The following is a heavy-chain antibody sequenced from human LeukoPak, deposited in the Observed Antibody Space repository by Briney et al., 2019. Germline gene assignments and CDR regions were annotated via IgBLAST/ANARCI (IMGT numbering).Heavy chain of an antibody. V-gene: IGHV1-18*01. CDR2: ISAYNGNT. CDR3: ARDCRVGNPRDFDY. CDR1: GYSFTSYG. Sequence: ASVKVSCKTSGYSFTSYGISWVRQAPGQGLEWMGWISAYNGNTNYAQKLQGRVTMTTDTSTSTAYMELRSLRSDDTAVYYCARDCRVGNPRDFDYWGQGTLVTVSS. J-gene: IGHJ4*02. D-gene: IGHD4-23*01.